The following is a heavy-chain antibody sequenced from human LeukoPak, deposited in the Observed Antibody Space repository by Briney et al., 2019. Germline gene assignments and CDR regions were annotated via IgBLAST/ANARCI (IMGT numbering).Heavy chain of an antibody. CDR2: IYYSGST. J-gene: IGHJ3*02. CDR1: GGSISSSSYY. CDR3: ARHMVPYGGKPSDAFDI. Sequence: SETLSLTCTVSGGSISSSSYYWGWIRQPPGKGLEWIGSIYYSGSTYYNPSLKSRVTISVDTSKNQFSLKLSSVTAADTAVYYCARHMVPYGGKPSDAFDIWGQGTMVTVSS. D-gene: IGHD4-23*01. V-gene: IGHV4-39*01.